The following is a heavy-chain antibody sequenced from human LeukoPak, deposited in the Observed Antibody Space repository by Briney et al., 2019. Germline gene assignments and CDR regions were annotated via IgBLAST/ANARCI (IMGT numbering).Heavy chain of an antibody. CDR3: GRDSTTYGAYVSGFDL. D-gene: IGHD4-17*01. J-gene: IGHJ3*01. Sequence: GGYLRRSCIASGFTFSSHWMNWLRQAPGKGREWVANIMQDGSEKYYVDSVKGRFIISRDNAKNSLYLQMNSLRVEDTAVYYCGRDSTTYGAYVSGFDLWGQGTMVTVSS. CDR2: IMQDGSEK. CDR1: GFTFSSHW. V-gene: IGHV3-7*01.